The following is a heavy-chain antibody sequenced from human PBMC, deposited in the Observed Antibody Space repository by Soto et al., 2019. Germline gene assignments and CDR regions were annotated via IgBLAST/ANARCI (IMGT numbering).Heavy chain of an antibody. Sequence: SETLSLTCTVSGGSISGYYWSWLRQPPGKGLEWIGYIYSIGSTNYNPSLSSRVTISIDTSKDQFSLKLSSVTAADTAVYYCARHNSQWPNWFDPWGQGTPVTVSS. CDR1: GGSISGYY. CDR3: ARHNSQWPNWFDP. V-gene: IGHV4-59*08. D-gene: IGHD1-1*01. CDR2: IYSIGST. J-gene: IGHJ5*02.